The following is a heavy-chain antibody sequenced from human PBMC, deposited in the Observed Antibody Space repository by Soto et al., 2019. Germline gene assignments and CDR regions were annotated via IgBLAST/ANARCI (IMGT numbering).Heavy chain of an antibody. CDR1: CYTFTSYG. V-gene: IGHV1-18*04. Sequence: GASVKVSCKSSCYTFTSYGISLFRHAPGQGLEWMLLIIAYNGNTNYAQKLQGRVTMTTDTSTSTAYMELRSLRSDDTAVYYCARVRSIAALDAFDIWGQGTMVTVSS. CDR2: IIAYNGNT. D-gene: IGHD6-6*01. CDR3: ARVRSIAALDAFDI. J-gene: IGHJ3*02.